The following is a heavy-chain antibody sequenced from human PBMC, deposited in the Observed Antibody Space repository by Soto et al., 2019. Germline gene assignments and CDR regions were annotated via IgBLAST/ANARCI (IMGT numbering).Heavy chain of an antibody. CDR3: VSHTTRYYDFWSGIN. Sequence: GGSLRLSCAASGFTFSSYSMNWVRQAPGKGLEWVSYISSSSSTIYYADSVKGRFTISRDNAKNSLYLQMNSLRAEDTAVYYCVSHTTRYYDFWSGINWGQGTLVTVSS. CDR1: GFTFSSYS. J-gene: IGHJ4*02. CDR2: ISSSSSTI. D-gene: IGHD3-3*01. V-gene: IGHV3-48*01.